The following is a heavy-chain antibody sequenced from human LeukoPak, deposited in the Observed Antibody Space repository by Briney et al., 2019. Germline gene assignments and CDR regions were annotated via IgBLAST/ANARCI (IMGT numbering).Heavy chain of an antibody. D-gene: IGHD1-26*01. CDR1: GFTFSSYA. CDR2: ISSNGGST. Sequence: GGSLRLSCAASGFTFSSYAMHWVRQAPGKGLEYVSAISSNGGSTYYANSVKGRFTISRDNSKNTLYLQMGSLRAEDMAVYYCATAQGGSYLRRSWAFDIWGQGTMVTVSS. CDR3: ATAQGGSYLRRSWAFDI. J-gene: IGHJ3*02. V-gene: IGHV3-64*01.